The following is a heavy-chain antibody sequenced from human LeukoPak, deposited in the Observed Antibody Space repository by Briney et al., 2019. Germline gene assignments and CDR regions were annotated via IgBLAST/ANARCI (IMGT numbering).Heavy chain of an antibody. CDR3: ARDLGGTRPKNYYDSSGYYG. V-gene: IGHV1-46*01. CDR1: GYTFTRNY. J-gene: IGHJ4*02. Sequence: ASVKVACKAFGYTFTRNYMHWVGQAPGQGLEWMGWINPNSGGTSYAQKFQGRVTMTRDMSTSTVYMERSSLRSADTAVYYCARDLGGTRPKNYYDSSGYYGWGQGTLVTVSS. CDR2: INPNSGGT. D-gene: IGHD3-22*01.